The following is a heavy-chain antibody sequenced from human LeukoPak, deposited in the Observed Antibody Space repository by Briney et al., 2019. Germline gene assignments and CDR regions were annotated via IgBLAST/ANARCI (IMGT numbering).Heavy chain of an antibody. V-gene: IGHV3-21*01. D-gene: IGHD3-22*01. J-gene: IGHJ4*01. CDR1: GFTFSSYS. Sequence: GGSLRLSCAASGFTFSSYSMNWVRQAPGKGLEWVSSISSSSSYIYYADSVKGRFTISRDNAKNSLYLQMNSLRDEDTAVYYCARDSPYYYDSSGPGDYWGHGTLVTVSS. CDR3: ARDSPYYYDSSGPGDY. CDR2: ISSSSSYI.